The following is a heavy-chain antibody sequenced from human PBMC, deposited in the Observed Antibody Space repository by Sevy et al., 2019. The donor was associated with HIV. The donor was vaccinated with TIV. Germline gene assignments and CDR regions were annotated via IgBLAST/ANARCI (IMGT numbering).Heavy chain of an antibody. CDR2: ISISSSTI. J-gene: IGHJ6*02. V-gene: IGHV3-48*02. D-gene: IGHD4-17*01. Sequence: GGSLRLSCAASGFTFSSYSMNWVRQAPGKGLEWVSYISISSSTIYYSDSVKGRFTISRDNAKNSLHLQMNSLRDEDSAVYYCARPQNDYGDYGMDVWGQGTTVTVSS. CDR1: GFTFSSYS. CDR3: ARPQNDYGDYGMDV.